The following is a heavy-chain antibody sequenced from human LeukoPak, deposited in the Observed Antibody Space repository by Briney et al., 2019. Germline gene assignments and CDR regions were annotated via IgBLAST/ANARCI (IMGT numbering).Heavy chain of an antibody. D-gene: IGHD6-13*01. Sequence: GRSLRLSCAASGFTFDDYAMHWVRQAPGKGLEWVSLISWDGGSTYYADSVKGRFTISRDNSKNSLYLQMNSLRAEDTALYYCAKDKSHDGSWGPFDYWGQGTLVTVSS. CDR2: ISWDGGST. CDR3: AKDKSHDGSWGPFDY. V-gene: IGHV3-43D*03. CDR1: GFTFDDYA. J-gene: IGHJ4*02.